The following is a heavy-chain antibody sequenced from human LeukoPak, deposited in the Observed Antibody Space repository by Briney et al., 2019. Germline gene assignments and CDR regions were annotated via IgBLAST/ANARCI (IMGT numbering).Heavy chain of an antibody. V-gene: IGHV3-74*01. CDR1: GFTFSDYW. CDR2: ISPDGSYT. J-gene: IGHJ3*02. D-gene: IGHD6-13*01. Sequence: GGSLRLSCAASGFTFSDYWMHWVRQAPGKGLVWVSRISPDGSYTSYAESVKGRFAISRDNAKNTLYVQMNTLRAEDTAVYYCARVKVDYSTTTFAFDIWGQGTMVTVSS. CDR3: ARVKVDYSTTTFAFDI.